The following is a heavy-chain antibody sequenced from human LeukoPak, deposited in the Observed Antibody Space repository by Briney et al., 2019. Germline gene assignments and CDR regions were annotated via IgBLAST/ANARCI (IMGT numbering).Heavy chain of an antibody. CDR3: AKDPAYSSGLDY. CDR2: IRYDGSNK. D-gene: IGHD6-25*01. CDR1: GFTFSSYG. Sequence: GRSLRLSCAASGFTFSSYGMHWVRQAPGKGLEWVAFIRYDGSNKYYADSVKGRFTISRDNSKNTLYLQMNSLRAEDTAVYYCAKDPAYSSGLDYWGQGTLVTVSS. V-gene: IGHV3-30*02. J-gene: IGHJ4*02.